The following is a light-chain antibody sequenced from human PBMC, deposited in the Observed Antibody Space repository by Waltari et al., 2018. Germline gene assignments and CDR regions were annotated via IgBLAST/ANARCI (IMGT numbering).Light chain of an antibody. CDR1: QSVSSY. J-gene: IGKJ2*01. V-gene: IGKV3-11*01. Sequence: EIVLTQSPATLSLSPGARATLSCMASQSVSSYLAWYQQKPGQAPRLLIYDASNRATGIPARFSGSGSGTDFTLTISSLEPEDFAVYYCQQRSNWPTFGQGTKLEIK. CDR3: QQRSNWPT. CDR2: DAS.